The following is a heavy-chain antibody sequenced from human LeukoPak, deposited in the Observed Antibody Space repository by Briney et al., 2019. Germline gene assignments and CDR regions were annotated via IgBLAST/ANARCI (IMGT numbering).Heavy chain of an antibody. CDR1: DYTFSRHG. Sequence: ASVKVSCKASDYTFSRHGISWVRQAPGQGLEWMGWISLNNGNTDYGQKFQGRVTMTEDTSTDTAYMELSSLRSEDTAVYYCATDLVRGGTSSGYLDATDYWGQGTLVTVSS. D-gene: IGHD3-22*01. J-gene: IGHJ4*02. V-gene: IGHV1-18*01. CDR3: ATDLVRGGTSSGYLDATDY. CDR2: ISLNNGNT.